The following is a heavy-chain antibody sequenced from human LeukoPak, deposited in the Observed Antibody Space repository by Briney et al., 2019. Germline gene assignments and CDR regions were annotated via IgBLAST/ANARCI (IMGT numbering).Heavy chain of an antibody. Sequence: GGSLRLSCAASGFTFSSYSMNWVRQAPGKGLEWVSYISSSSSTIYYADSVKGRFTISRDNAKNSLYLQMNSLRAEDTAVYYCARDPNGGSGSYFDYWGQGTLVTVSS. J-gene: IGHJ4*02. D-gene: IGHD3-10*01. V-gene: IGHV3-48*01. CDR3: ARDPNGGSGSYFDY. CDR2: ISSSSSTI. CDR1: GFTFSSYS.